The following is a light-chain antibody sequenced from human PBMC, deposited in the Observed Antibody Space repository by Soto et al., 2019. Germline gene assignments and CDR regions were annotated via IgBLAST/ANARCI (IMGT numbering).Light chain of an antibody. V-gene: IGKV1-5*03. Sequence: DIQMTQSPSTLSASVGDRVTITCRASQSISSWLAWCQQKPGKAPKLLIYKASSLESGVPSRFSGSGSGTEFTLTISSLQPDDFATYYCQQYNSYTLTFGQGTKVDI. CDR1: QSISSW. J-gene: IGKJ1*01. CDR3: QQYNSYTLT. CDR2: KAS.